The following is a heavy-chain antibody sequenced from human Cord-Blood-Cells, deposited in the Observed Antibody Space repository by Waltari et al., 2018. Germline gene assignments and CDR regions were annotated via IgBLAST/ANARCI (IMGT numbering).Heavy chain of an antibody. Sequence: QVQLQQWGAGLLKPSETLSLTCAVYGGSFSGYYWSWIRQPPGTGLEWIGEINHSGSTNYNPSLKSRVTISVGTSKNQFSLKLSSVTAADTAVYYCARVSLEQLVYFDYWGQGTLVTVSS. CDR2: INHSGST. V-gene: IGHV4-34*01. J-gene: IGHJ4*02. D-gene: IGHD6-6*01. CDR1: GGSFSGYY. CDR3: ARVSLEQLVYFDY.